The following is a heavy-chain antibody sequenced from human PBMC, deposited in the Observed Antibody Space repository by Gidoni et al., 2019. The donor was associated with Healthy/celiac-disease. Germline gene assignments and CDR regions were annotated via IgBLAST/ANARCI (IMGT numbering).Heavy chain of an antibody. CDR2: ISGSGDNT. CDR1: GFTFSNYA. V-gene: IGHV3-23*01. J-gene: IGHJ4*02. D-gene: IGHD3-10*01. CDR3: AKGWPRGDFDY. Sequence: EVQLLESGGGLVQHGGSLRLSCAASGFTFSNYAMSWVRQAPGKGLEWVSVISGSGDNTHYADSVKGRFTISRDNSKNMLYLQMNSLRAEDTAVYYCAKGWPRGDFDYWGQGTLVIVSP.